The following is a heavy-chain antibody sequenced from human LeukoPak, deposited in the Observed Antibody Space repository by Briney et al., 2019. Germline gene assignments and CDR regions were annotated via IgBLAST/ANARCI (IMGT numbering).Heavy chain of an antibody. D-gene: IGHD3-22*01. CDR3: ARSSGHIDY. CDR2: TYYRSEWCN. J-gene: IGHJ4*02. Sequence: QTLSLTCAISGDSVSNNSAAWNWIRQSPSRGLEWLGRTYYRSEWCNDYAVSVRSRIIINPDTSKNQFSLQLNSVTPEDTAVYYCARSSGHIDYWGQGTLVTVSS. CDR1: GDSVSNNSAA. V-gene: IGHV6-1*01.